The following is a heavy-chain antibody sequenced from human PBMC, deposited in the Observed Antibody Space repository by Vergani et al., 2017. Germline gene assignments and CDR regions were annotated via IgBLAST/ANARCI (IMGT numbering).Heavy chain of an antibody. J-gene: IGHJ6*03. CDR1: GGPFSGYY. Sequence: QVQLQQWGAGLLKPSETLSLTCAVFGGPFSGYYWRWFRKPPGKGLEWIGEINHSGSTNNNPSRRSRVTISVDTSKNQFSLKRSSVTAADTAVCYCSRGIGYQLLYSYYYCMDVWGKGTTVTVSS. CDR3: SRGIGYQLLYSYYYCMDV. CDR2: INHSGST. V-gene: IGHV4-34*01. D-gene: IGHD2-2*01.